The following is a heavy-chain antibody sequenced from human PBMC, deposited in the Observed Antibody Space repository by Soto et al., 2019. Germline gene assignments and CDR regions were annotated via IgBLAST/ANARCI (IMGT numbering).Heavy chain of an antibody. J-gene: IGHJ5*02. CDR2: INPSGGST. CDR3: ARAGTTGTTLFYWFDP. D-gene: IGHD1-1*01. Sequence: ASVKVSCKASGYTFTSYYMHWVRQAPGQGLEWMGIINPSGGSTSYAQKFQGRVTMTRDTSTSTAYMELSSLRSEDTAVYYCARAGTTGTTLFYWFDPWGQGTLVTVSS. V-gene: IGHV1-46*01. CDR1: GYTFTSYY.